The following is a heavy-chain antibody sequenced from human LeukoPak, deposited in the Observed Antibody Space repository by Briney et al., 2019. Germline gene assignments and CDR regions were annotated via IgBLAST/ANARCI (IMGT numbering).Heavy chain of an antibody. CDR2: ICISGVST. Sequence: GGSLRLSCAASGFTFSTYCMSWVRQAPGKGLEWVSGICISGVSTCYADSVKGRFTISRDNSKNTLYLQMNNLRAEDTAIYYCAKHQLYTSSYLDYWGQGTLVTVSS. V-gene: IGHV3-23*01. CDR1: GFTFSTYC. J-gene: IGHJ4*02. D-gene: IGHD6-6*01. CDR3: AKHQLYTSSYLDY.